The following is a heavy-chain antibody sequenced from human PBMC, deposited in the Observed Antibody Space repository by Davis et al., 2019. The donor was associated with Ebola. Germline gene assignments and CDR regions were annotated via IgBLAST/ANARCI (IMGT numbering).Heavy chain of an antibody. J-gene: IGHJ6*03. V-gene: IGHV3-7*01. CDR2: INQDGSDQ. D-gene: IGHD3-9*01. CDR1: GFSFSSYW. CDR3: ARGGRWYDIMTEASVMDV. Sequence: GGSLRLSCAASGFSFSSYWLSWVRQAPGKGLEWVANINQDGSDQQYVGSVKGRFTVSRDNAKNSLFLQMRSLRHEDTAVYYCARGGRWYDIMTEASVMDVWGKGTTVTVSS.